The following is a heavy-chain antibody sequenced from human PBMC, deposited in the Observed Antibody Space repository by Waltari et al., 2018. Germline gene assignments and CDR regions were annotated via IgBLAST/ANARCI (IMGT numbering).Heavy chain of an antibody. J-gene: IGHJ6*03. CDR2: INTKTGNP. CDR3: ARDQTTVNYYYYYMDV. Sequence: QVQLVQSGSELKKPGASVKVSCKASGYTFTSYAVNWVRQAPGQRLEWMGWINTKTGNPTYAQGFTGRFVFSLDTSVSTAYLQISSLKAEDSAVYYCARDQTTVNYYYYYMDVWGKGTTVTVSS. CDR1: GYTFTSYA. V-gene: IGHV7-4-1*02. D-gene: IGHD4-4*01.